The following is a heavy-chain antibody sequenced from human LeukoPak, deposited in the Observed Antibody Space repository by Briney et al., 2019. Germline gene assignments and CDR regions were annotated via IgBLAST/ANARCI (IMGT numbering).Heavy chain of an antibody. CDR2: INSDGSST. CDR1: GFTFSSSW. V-gene: IGHV3-74*01. D-gene: IGHD2-15*01. CDR3: AKGVGYCSGGSCQQFDY. J-gene: IGHJ4*02. Sequence: GGSLRLSCAASGFTFSSSWMHWVRQPPGKGLVWVSRINSDGSSTNYADSVKGRFTISRDNSKNTLYLQMNSLRAEDTAVYYCAKGVGYCSGGSCQQFDYWGQGTLVTVSS.